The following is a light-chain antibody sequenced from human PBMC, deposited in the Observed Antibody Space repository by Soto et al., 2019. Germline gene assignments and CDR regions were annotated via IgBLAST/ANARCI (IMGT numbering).Light chain of an antibody. CDR2: GAS. V-gene: IGKV3D-15*01. CDR1: QFVSSN. Sequence: EIVMTQSPVTLSVSPGERATLSCRASQFVSSNLAWYQQKPGQAPRLLIYGASTRATGIPARFSGSGSGTEFTLTISNLQYEDFAVYFCQQYHNWPPITFGQGTRLEIK. J-gene: IGKJ5*01. CDR3: QQYHNWPPIT.